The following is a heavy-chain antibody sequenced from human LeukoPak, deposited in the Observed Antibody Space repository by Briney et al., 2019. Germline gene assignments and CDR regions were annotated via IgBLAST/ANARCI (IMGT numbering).Heavy chain of an antibody. Sequence: GESLKISCKGSGYSFTNYWIGWVRQMSGKGLEWMGIIYPGDSDTKYSPSFQGQVTISVDKFISTAYLQWNSLKASDTAMYYCARQSGITTDPFDDWGQGTLVTVSS. CDR1: GYSFTNYW. V-gene: IGHV5-51*01. CDR2: IYPGDSDT. CDR3: ARQSGITTDPFDD. D-gene: IGHD3-3*01. J-gene: IGHJ4*02.